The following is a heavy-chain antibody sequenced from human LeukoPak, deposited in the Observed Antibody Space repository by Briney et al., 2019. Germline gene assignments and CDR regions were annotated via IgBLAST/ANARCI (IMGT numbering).Heavy chain of an antibody. D-gene: IGHD6-6*01. CDR2: TRNKANSYTT. V-gene: IGHV3-72*01. CDR1: GFTFSDHY. J-gene: IGHJ6*03. CDR3: ARGIAARHYYYYMDV. Sequence: GGSLRLSCAASGFTFSDHYMDWVRQAPGKGLEWVGRTRNKANSYTTEYAASVKGRFTISRDDSKNSLYLQMNSLRAEDTAVYYCARGIAARHYYYYMDVWGKGTTVTVSS.